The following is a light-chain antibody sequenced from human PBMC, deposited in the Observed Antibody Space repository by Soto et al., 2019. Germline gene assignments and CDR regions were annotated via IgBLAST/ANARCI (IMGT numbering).Light chain of an antibody. Sequence: EIVLTQSPGTLSLSPGERATLSCRASQSVSSNYLAWYQQKPGQAPRLLIYAASSRATDIPDRFSGSGSGTDFTLTIIRLEPEDSAVYSCQQYGTSPHTFGQGTKLEIK. CDR1: QSVSSNY. CDR2: AAS. J-gene: IGKJ2*01. CDR3: QQYGTSPHT. V-gene: IGKV3-20*01.